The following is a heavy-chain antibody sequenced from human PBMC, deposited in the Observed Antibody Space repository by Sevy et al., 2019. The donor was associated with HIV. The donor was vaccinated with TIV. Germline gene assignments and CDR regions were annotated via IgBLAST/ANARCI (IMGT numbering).Heavy chain of an antibody. CDR3: TTGGYDFWSGYHYYYYYGMDV. D-gene: IGHD3-3*01. Sequence: GGSLRLSCAASGFTFSNAWMSWVRQAPGKGLEWVGRIKSKTDGGTTDYAAPVKGRFTISRDDSKNRLYLQMNSLKTEDTAVYYCTTGGYDFWSGYHYYYYYGMDVWGQGTTVTVSS. V-gene: IGHV3-15*01. J-gene: IGHJ6*02. CDR1: GFTFSNAW. CDR2: IKSKTDGGTT.